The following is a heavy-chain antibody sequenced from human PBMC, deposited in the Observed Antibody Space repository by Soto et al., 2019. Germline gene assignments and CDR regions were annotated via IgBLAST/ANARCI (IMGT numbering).Heavy chain of an antibody. CDR3: ARDLPLLLRQLEDYCYYYGMDV. CDR1: GDSVSSNDAT. J-gene: IGHJ6*02. Sequence: SQTLSLTCAISGDSVSSNDATWDWIRQSPSRGLEWLGRTYYRSKWYNDYAVSVKSRITINPDTSKNQFSLQLNSVTPEDTAVYYCARDLPLLLRQLEDYCYYYGMDVWGQGTTVTVSS. V-gene: IGHV6-1*01. D-gene: IGHD6-13*01. CDR2: TYYRSKWYN.